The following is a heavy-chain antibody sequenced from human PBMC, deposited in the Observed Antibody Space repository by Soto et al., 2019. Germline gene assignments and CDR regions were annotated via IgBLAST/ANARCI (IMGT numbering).Heavy chain of an antibody. J-gene: IGHJ5*02. V-gene: IGHV2-5*02. CDR1: GFSFSTSGVG. CDR3: TRYYDILTGHPWFDP. Sequence: QITLKESGPTLVKPTQTLTLTCTFSGFSFSTSGVGVGWIRQPPGKALEWLALIYWDDDKRYSPSLKNRLTITKDTSKNQVLLTMTNMDPVDTATYYCTRYYDILTGHPWFDPWGQGTLVTVSS. CDR2: IYWDDDK. D-gene: IGHD3-9*01.